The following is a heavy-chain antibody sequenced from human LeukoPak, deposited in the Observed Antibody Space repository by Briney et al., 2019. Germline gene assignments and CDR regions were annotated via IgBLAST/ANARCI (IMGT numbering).Heavy chain of an antibody. CDR1: GYTFTSYD. Sequence: ASVKVSCKASGYTFTSYDINWVRQATGQGLEWMGWINPNSGGTNYAQKFQGRVTMTRDTSISTAYMELSRLRSDDTAVYYCARDRFLEWLLLVYWGQGTLVTVSS. CDR3: ARDRFLEWLLLVY. J-gene: IGHJ4*02. CDR2: INPNSGGT. D-gene: IGHD3-3*01. V-gene: IGHV1-2*02.